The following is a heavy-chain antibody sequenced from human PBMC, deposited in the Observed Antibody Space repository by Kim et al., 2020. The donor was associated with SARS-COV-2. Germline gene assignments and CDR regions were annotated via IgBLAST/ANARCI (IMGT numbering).Heavy chain of an antibody. D-gene: IGHD3-10*01. V-gene: IGHV1-18*01. CDR2: ISAYNGNT. CDR3: AREAEDIFMFRGEDDAFDI. J-gene: IGHJ3*02. Sequence: ASVKVSCKASGYTFTSYGISWVRQAPGQGLEWMGWISAYNGNTNYAQKLQGRVTMTTDTSTSTAYMELRSLRSDDTAVYYCAREAEDIFMFRGEDDAFDIWGQGTMVTVSS. CDR1: GYTFTSYG.